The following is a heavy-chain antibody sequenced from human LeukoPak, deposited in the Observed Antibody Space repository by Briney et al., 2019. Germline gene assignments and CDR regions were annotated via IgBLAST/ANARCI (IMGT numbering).Heavy chain of an antibody. CDR2: VWYDGSNK. V-gene: IGHV3-33*01. Sequence: GGSLRLSCEASRFTFNNYGMHWVRQAPGKGLEWVATVWYDGSNKKYGDSVRGRFTISRDNSKNTLYLEMNSLRAEDTAVYYCTRDIGCTSSTCVYNFDYWGQGTLVTVSS. J-gene: IGHJ4*02. CDR1: RFTFNNYG. CDR3: TRDIGCTSSTCVYNFDY. D-gene: IGHD2-2*01.